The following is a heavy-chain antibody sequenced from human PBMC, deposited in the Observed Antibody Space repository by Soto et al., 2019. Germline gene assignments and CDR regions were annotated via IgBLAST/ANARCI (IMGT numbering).Heavy chain of an antibody. CDR1: GYSFTSYW. Sequence: GESLKISCKGSGYSFTSYWISWVRQMPGKGLEWMGRIDPSDSYTNYSPSFQGHVTISADKSISTAYLQWSSLKASDTAMYYCAREYCSSTSCFPPLGVWGQGTTGTVSS. CDR3: AREYCSSTSCFPPLGV. CDR2: IDPSDSYT. V-gene: IGHV5-10-1*01. D-gene: IGHD2-2*01. J-gene: IGHJ6*02.